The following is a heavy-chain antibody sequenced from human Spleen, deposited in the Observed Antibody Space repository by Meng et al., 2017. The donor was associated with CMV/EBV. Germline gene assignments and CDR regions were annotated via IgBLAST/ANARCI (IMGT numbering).Heavy chain of an antibody. CDR2: IKQDGSET. J-gene: IGHJ5*01. CDR1: GSTFNIYW. V-gene: IGHV3-7*03. CDR3: GTGYSEFWASFRPGDS. D-gene: IGHD3-3*01. Sequence: GGSLRLSCAASGSTFNIYWMTWVRQAPGKGLEWVANIKQDGSETYYVDSVRGRYTISRDSGTNSLFLQMNNLRAEDTAVYFCGTGYSEFWASFRPGDSWGHGTLVTVSS.